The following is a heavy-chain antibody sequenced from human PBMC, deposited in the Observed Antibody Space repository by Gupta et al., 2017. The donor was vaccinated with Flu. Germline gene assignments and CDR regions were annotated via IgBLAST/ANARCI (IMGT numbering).Heavy chain of an antibody. CDR2: IYHSGGT. V-gene: IGHV4-4*02. D-gene: IGHD6-19*01. CDR3: ASGTVAVAGKNYFDY. Sequence: QVQLQESGPGLVKPSGTLSLTCAVSGGSISSSYWWRWVRQPPGKGMEWIGEIYHSGGTNYNPSLKSRVTISVDKSKNQFSLKLSSVTAADTAVYYCASGTVAVAGKNYFDYWGQGTLVTVSS. J-gene: IGHJ4*02. CDR1: GGSISSSYW.